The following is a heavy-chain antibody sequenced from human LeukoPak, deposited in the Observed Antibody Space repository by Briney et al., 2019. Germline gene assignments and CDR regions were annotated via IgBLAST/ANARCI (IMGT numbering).Heavy chain of an antibody. CDR2: TYYRSKWYY. Sequence: SQTLSLTCAISGDSVSSNSASWNWIRRSPSRGLEWLGRTYYRSKWYYDYAASVKSRITINPDTTKNQFSLQLNSVTPEDTAVYYCSRGSAFDCWGQGTLVTVSS. CDR1: GDSVSSNSAS. D-gene: IGHD6-6*01. J-gene: IGHJ4*02. CDR3: SRGSAFDC. V-gene: IGHV6-1*01.